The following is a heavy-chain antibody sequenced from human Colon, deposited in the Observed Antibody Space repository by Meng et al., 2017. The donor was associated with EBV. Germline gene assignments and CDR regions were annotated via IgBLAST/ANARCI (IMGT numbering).Heavy chain of an antibody. V-gene: IGHV4-34*01. Sequence: QGQRQQWGAGLLKPSETLARRCAVYGGSFLDYYWTWIRHPPGKGLEWIGEIDHSGSTKFNPSLESRVSISVDTSENQVSLKLTSVTAADTAVYYCARRTTVNLRSFDSWGQGTLVTVSS. J-gene: IGHJ4*02. D-gene: IGHD4-17*01. CDR1: GGSFLDYY. CDR3: ARRTTVNLRSFDS. CDR2: IDHSGST.